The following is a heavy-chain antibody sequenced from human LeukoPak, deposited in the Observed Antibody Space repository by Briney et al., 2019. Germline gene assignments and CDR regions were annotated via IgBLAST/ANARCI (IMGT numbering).Heavy chain of an antibody. CDR3: ARDRLDLYYYDSSGNDAFDI. J-gene: IGHJ3*02. Sequence: SQTLSLTCAISGDSVSSNSAAWNWIRQSPSRGLEWLGRTYYRSKWYNDYAVSVKSRITINPDTSKNQFSLQLNSVTPEDTAVYYCARDRLDLYYYDSSGNDAFDIWGQGTMVTVSS. D-gene: IGHD3-22*01. CDR1: GDSVSSNSAA. CDR2: TYYRSKWYN. V-gene: IGHV6-1*01.